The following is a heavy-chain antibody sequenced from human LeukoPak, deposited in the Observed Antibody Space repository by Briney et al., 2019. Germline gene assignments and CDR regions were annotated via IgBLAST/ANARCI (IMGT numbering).Heavy chain of an antibody. CDR3: VRVSDYGDLDDAFDI. CDR2: TYYRSKWYN. J-gene: IGHJ3*02. D-gene: IGHD4-17*01. CDR1: GHSVSINSAA. Sequence: SQTLSLTCAFSGHSVSINSAACNSISQTPARGLEWLGRTYYRSKWYNDYAVSVKSRITINPDTSKNQFSLQLNSVTPEDTAVYYCVRVSDYGDLDDAFDIWGQGTMVTVSS. V-gene: IGHV6-1*01.